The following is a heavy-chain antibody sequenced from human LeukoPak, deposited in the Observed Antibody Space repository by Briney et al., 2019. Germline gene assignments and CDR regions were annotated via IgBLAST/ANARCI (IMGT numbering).Heavy chain of an antibody. CDR3: AREYYYDSSGYPIDY. Sequence: SETLSLTCAVSGGSISSSNWWSWVRQPPGKGLEWIGEIYHSGSTNYNPSLKSRVTISVDKSKNQFSLKLSSVTAADTAVYYCAREYYYDSSGYPIDYWGQGTLVTVSS. J-gene: IGHJ4*02. CDR1: GGSISSSNW. D-gene: IGHD3-22*01. V-gene: IGHV4-4*02. CDR2: IYHSGST.